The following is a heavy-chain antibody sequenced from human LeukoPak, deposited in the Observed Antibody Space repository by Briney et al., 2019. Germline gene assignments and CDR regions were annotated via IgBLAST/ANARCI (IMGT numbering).Heavy chain of an antibody. Sequence: PGGSLRLSCAASGFTFSSYSMNWVRQAPGKGLEWVSSISRSSSYIYYADSVKGRFTISRDNAKNSLYLQMNSLRAEDTAVYYCARRGYYDSSGYDYWGQGTLVTVSS. CDR2: ISRSSSYI. CDR3: ARRGYYDSSGYDY. V-gene: IGHV3-21*01. D-gene: IGHD3-22*01. CDR1: GFTFSSYS. J-gene: IGHJ4*02.